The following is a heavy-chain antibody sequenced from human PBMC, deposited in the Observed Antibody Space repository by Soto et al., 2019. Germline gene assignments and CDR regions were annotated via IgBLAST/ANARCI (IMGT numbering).Heavy chain of an antibody. Sequence: PGGSLRLSCGASGFIFSSYSMHWVRQAPGKGLEWVTAISSDGTGRYYADSVKGRFTISRDNAKNSLYLQMNSLRAEDTAVYYCARGAYYYDSSGLSYWGQGTLVTVSS. CDR3: ARGAYYYDSSGLSY. D-gene: IGHD3-22*01. CDR2: ISSDGTGR. CDR1: GFIFSSYS. J-gene: IGHJ4*02. V-gene: IGHV3-33*08.